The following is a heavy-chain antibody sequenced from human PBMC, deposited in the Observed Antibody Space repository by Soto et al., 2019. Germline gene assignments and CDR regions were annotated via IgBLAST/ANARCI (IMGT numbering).Heavy chain of an antibody. V-gene: IGHV3-72*01. J-gene: IGHJ4*02. CDR3: ATRLNFDY. D-gene: IGHD2-8*01. CDR2: TRNKANSYTT. Sequence: EVQLVESGGGLVQPGGSLRLSCAASGFTFSDHYMDWVRQAPGKGLEWVGRTRNKANSYTTEYAASVKGRFTISRDDSQNSLYLQMNSLKTEDTAVYYCATRLNFDYWGQGTLVTVSS. CDR1: GFTFSDHY.